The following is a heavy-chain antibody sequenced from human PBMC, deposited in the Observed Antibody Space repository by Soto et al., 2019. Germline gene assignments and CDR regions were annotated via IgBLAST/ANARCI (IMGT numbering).Heavy chain of an antibody. Sequence: EVQLLESGGGLVQPGGSLRLSCEASGLTFRSYAMSWVRQAPGKGLEWVSTISAGGDSTYYADSVKGRFTISRDNSKNTLYLQMNSLRGEDTAVYYCAKGPNWNYPDYWGQGTLVTVSS. V-gene: IGHV3-23*01. CDR1: GLTFRSYA. J-gene: IGHJ4*02. CDR2: ISAGGDST. D-gene: IGHD1-7*01. CDR3: AKGPNWNYPDY.